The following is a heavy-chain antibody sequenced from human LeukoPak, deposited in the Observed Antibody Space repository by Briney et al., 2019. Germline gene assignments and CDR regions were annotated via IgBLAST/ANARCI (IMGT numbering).Heavy chain of an antibody. CDR3: ARVYSSGWYVDY. CDR2: IYYSGST. J-gene: IGHJ4*02. CDR1: GGSISSYY. V-gene: IGHV4-59*01. D-gene: IGHD6-19*01. Sequence: SETLSLTCTVPGGSISSYYWSWIRQPPGKGLEWIGYIYYSGSTNYNPSLKSRVTISVDTSKNQFSLKLSSVTAADTAVYYCARVYSSGWYVDYWGQGTLVTVSS.